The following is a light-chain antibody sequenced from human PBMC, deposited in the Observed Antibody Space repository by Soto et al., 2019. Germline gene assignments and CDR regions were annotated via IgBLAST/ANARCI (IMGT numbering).Light chain of an antibody. CDR1: QSISTS. CDR2: AAS. Sequence: DIQMTQSPSSLSASVGDRVTITCRARQSISTSLNWYQQKPGKAPKLLLYAASSLQSGGPSRFSGSGSGTDFTLTISSLQPDEFATYDCQQSYSTLWTFGQGTKVEIK. J-gene: IGKJ1*01. V-gene: IGKV1-39*01. CDR3: QQSYSTLWT.